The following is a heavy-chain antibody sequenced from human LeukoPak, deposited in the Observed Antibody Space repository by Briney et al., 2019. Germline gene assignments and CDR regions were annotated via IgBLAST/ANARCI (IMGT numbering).Heavy chain of an antibody. CDR2: INHSGST. Sequence: SETLSLTCAVYGGSFSGYYWSWIRQPPGKGLEWIGEINHSGSTNYNPSLKSRVTISLDTSKNQFSLKLSSVTAADTAVYYCARYYEVFTGYHPWGQGTLVTVSS. CDR1: GGSFSGYY. V-gene: IGHV4-34*01. J-gene: IGHJ5*02. CDR3: ARYYEVFTGYHP. D-gene: IGHD3-9*01.